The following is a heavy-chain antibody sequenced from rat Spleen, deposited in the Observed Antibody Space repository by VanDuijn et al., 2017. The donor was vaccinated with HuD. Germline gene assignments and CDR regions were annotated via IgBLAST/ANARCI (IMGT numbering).Heavy chain of an antibody. V-gene: IGHV2-13*01. D-gene: IGHD5-1*01. CDR1: GFSLSSYG. Sequence: QVQLKESGPGLVQPSQTLSLTCTVSGFSLSSYGVIWVRQPPGKGLEWMGVIWSGGITDYNSALKSRLSISRDTSKGQVFLKMNSLQTEDTATYYCASSLLGALFDYWGQGVMVTVSS. CDR3: ASSLLGALFDY. CDR2: IWSGGIT. J-gene: IGHJ2*01.